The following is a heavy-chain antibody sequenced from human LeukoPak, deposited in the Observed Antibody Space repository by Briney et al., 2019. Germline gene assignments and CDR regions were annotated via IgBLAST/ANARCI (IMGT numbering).Heavy chain of an antibody. CDR3: ASRRTAYCGGDCPEGY. D-gene: IGHD2-21*02. V-gene: IGHV3-21*01. CDR2: ISRSSTYI. Sequence: GGSLRLSCAASGFTFISYSLNWVRQAPGKGLEWVSSISRSSTYIYYADSVKGRFTISSDDAKNSLFLQMNSLRAEDTAVYYCASRRTAYCGGDCPEGYWGQGTLVTASS. CDR1: GFTFISYS. J-gene: IGHJ4*02.